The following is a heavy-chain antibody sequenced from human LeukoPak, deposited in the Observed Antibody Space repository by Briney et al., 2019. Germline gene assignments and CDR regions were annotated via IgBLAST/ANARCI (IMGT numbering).Heavy chain of an antibody. CDR1: GGSISSGGYY. CDR2: IYYSGST. D-gene: IGHD3-22*01. CDR3: AGLVGRYSSGLYYYYFDY. Sequence: SETLSLTCTVSGGSISSGGYYWSWIRQHPGKGLEWIGYIYYSGSTYYNPSLKSRVTISIDKSKNQFFLNLSSVTAADTAIYYCAGLVGRYSSGLYYYYFDYWGQGTLVTVSS. J-gene: IGHJ4*02. V-gene: IGHV4-31*09.